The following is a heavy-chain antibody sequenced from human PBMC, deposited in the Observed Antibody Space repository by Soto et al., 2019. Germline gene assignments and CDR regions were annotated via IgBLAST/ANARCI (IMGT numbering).Heavy chain of an antibody. CDR2: ISYDGSNK. V-gene: IGHV3-30*18. Sequence: PGGSLRLSCAASGFTFSSYGMHWVRQAPGKGLEWVAVISYDGSNKYYADSVKGRFTISRDNSKNTPYLQMNSLRAEDTAVYYCAKDLSLDYDAFDIWGQGTMVTVSS. CDR1: GFTFSSYG. D-gene: IGHD4-17*01. J-gene: IGHJ3*02. CDR3: AKDLSLDYDAFDI.